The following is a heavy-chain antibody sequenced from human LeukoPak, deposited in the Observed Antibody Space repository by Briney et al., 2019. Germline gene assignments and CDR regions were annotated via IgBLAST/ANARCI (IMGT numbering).Heavy chain of an antibody. D-gene: IGHD3-10*01. J-gene: IGHJ5*02. CDR3: ARESMVRGVT. CDR2: INHSGST. CDR1: GGSISSSSYY. V-gene: IGHV4-39*07. Sequence: PSETLSLTCTVSGGSISSSSYYWSWIRQPPGKGLEWIGEINHSGSTNYNPSLKSRVTISVDTSKNQFSLKLSSVTAADTAVYYCARESMVRGVTWGQGTLVTVSS.